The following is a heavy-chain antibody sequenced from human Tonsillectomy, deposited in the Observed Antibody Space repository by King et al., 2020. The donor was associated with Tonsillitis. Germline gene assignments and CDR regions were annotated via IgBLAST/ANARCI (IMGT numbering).Heavy chain of an antibody. J-gene: IGHJ3*01. Sequence: VQLVESGGGLVQPGGSLRLSCAASGFTFRNYAMGWVRQAPGKGLEWVSAISGSGGSTYSADSVKGRFTISRDNSKNTLYLQMNSLRVEDTAVYYCAKDKVATMPRDAFDFWGQGTMVTVSS. CDR3: AKDKVATMPRDAFDF. CDR1: GFTFRNYA. D-gene: IGHD5-12*01. CDR2: ISGSGGST. V-gene: IGHV3-23*04.